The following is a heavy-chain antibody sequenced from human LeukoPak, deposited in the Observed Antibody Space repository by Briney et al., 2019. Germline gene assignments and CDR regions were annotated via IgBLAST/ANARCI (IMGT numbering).Heavy chain of an antibody. J-gene: IGHJ4*02. Sequence: GASVKVSCKASGYTFTSYDINWVRQATGQGLEWMGWMNPNSGNTGYAQKFQGRVTMTRNTSISTAYMELSSLRSEETAVYYSASGPPPQYCSGGSCYAAYWGQGTLVTVSS. D-gene: IGHD2-15*01. V-gene: IGHV1-8*01. CDR3: ASGPPPQYCSGGSCYAAY. CDR1: GYTFTSYD. CDR2: MNPNSGNT.